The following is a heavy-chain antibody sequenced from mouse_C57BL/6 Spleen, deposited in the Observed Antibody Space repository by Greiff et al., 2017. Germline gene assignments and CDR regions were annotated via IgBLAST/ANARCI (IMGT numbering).Heavy chain of an antibody. CDR2: ISYDGSN. Sequence: EVQLQESGPGLVKPSQSLSLTCSVTGYSITSGYYWNWIRQFPGNKLEWMGYISYDGSNNYNPSIQNRISITRETSKNQFFLKLNSVTTEDTATYYCARDHDGSNRYFDVGGTGTTVTVSS. J-gene: IGHJ1*03. CDR1: GYSITSGYY. CDR3: ARDHDGSNRYFDV. V-gene: IGHV3-6*01. D-gene: IGHD1-1*01.